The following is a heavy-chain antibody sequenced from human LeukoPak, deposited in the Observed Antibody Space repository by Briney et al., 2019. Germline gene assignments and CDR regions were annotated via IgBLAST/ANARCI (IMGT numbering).Heavy chain of an antibody. V-gene: IGHV3-73*01. J-gene: IGHJ4*02. CDR1: GFTFSGSA. CDR3: TRPGYYDSSGYGFGLVN. Sequence: GGSLRLSCAASGFTFSGSAMHWVRQASGKGLEWVGRIRSKANSYATAYAASVKGRFTISRDDSKNTAYLQMNSLKTEDTAVYYCTRPGYYDSSGYGFGLVNWGQGTLVTVSS. CDR2: IRSKANSYAT. D-gene: IGHD3-22*01.